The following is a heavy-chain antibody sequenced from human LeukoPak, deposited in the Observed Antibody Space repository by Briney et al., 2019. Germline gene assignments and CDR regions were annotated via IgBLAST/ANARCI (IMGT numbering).Heavy chain of an antibody. Sequence: LGESLKISCKGSGYTFTNYWVGWVRQMPGKGLGWMGIIYPGDSETRYSPSFQGQVTISADKSISTAYLQWSSLKASDTAMYYCARRRDLYSGSYYPFDYWGQGTLVTVSS. D-gene: IGHD1-26*01. CDR2: IYPGDSET. CDR3: ARRRDLYSGSYYPFDY. V-gene: IGHV5-51*01. CDR1: GYTFTNYW. J-gene: IGHJ4*02.